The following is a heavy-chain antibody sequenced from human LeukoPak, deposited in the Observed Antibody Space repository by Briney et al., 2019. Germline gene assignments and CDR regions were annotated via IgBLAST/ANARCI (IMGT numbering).Heavy chain of an antibody. D-gene: IGHD3-3*01. J-gene: IGHJ4*02. CDR1: GFTFRNYA. CDR3: AKARGYDFWSGTGDYYFDY. CDR2: ISGSGGNT. V-gene: IGHV3-23*01. Sequence: GGSLRLSCAASGFTFRNYAMTWVRQAPGKGLEWVSAISGSGGNTYYADSVKGRFTISRDNSKNTLYLQMNSLRAEDTAVYYCAKARGYDFWSGTGDYYFDYWGQGTLVTVSS.